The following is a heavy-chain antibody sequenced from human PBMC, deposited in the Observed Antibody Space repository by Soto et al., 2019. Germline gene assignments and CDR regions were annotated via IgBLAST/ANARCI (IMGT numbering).Heavy chain of an antibody. V-gene: IGHV4-34*01. CDR2: INHSGST. Sequence: QVQLQQWGAGLLKPSETLSLTCAVYGGSFSGYYWSWIRQPPGKGLEWIGEINHSGSTNYNPSLQSRVTISVDTSKNQFSLKLSSVTAAATAVYYCARVEYYYGSGSYVLDDYWGQGTLVTVSS. J-gene: IGHJ4*02. CDR1: GGSFSGYY. D-gene: IGHD3-10*01. CDR3: ARVEYYYGSGSYVLDDY.